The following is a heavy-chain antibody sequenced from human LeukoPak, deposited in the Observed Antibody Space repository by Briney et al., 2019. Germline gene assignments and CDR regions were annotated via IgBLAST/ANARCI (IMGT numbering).Heavy chain of an antibody. CDR1: GFTVTSNY. CDR3: ANKLASGH. V-gene: IGHV3-66*01. D-gene: IGHD3-10*01. Sequence: GGSLRLSCVVSGFTVTSNYMSWVRQAPGKGLEWVSVIYSGGTTNYADSVKGRFTVYRDNSKNTLYLQMNSLRAEDTAVYYCANKLASGHWGQGTLVTVSS. CDR2: IYSGGTT. J-gene: IGHJ4*02.